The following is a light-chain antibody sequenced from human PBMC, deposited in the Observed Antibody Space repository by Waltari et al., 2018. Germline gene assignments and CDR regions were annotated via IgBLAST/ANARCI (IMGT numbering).Light chain of an antibody. CDR2: EVN. CDR3: CSYAGDYTLV. V-gene: IGLV2-11*01. Sequence: QSALTPPRSVSGSPGQPVTISCAGTSSAVGSYNHVSWYQQSPGTAPNLLIYEVNNRPSGVPDRFSASKSGNTASLTISGLRAEDEADYYCCSYAGDYTLVFGGGTKLTVL. CDR1: SSAVGSYNH. J-gene: IGLJ2*01.